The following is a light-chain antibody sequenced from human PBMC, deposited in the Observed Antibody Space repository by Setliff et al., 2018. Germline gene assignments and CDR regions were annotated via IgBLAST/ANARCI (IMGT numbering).Light chain of an antibody. CDR3: SSYTVGSALSV. V-gene: IGLV2-14*03. Sequence: ALTQPASVSGSPGQSITFSCTGSSSDVGGYDYVSWYQQHPGKAPKLLIYDVTNRPSGVSNRFSGSKSGNTASLTISGLQAEDEAEYFCSSYTVGSALSVFGTGTKVTVL. CDR1: SSDVGGYDY. CDR2: DVT. J-gene: IGLJ1*01.